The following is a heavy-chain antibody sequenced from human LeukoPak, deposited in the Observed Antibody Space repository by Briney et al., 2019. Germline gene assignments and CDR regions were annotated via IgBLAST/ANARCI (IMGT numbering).Heavy chain of an antibody. CDR1: GGSISSYY. Sequence: PSETLSLTCTVSGGSISSYYWSWIRQPPGKGLEWIGYIYYSGSTNYNPSLKSRVTISVDTSKNQFSLKLSSVTAADTAVYYCASYYYDILTGLDYFDYWGQGTLVTVSS. J-gene: IGHJ4*02. V-gene: IGHV4-59*01. CDR3: ASYYYDILTGLDYFDY. CDR2: IYYSGST. D-gene: IGHD3-9*01.